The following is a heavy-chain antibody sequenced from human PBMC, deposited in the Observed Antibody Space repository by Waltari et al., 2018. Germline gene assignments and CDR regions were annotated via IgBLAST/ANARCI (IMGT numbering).Heavy chain of an antibody. CDR1: GYTFTSYD. CDR3: ARGGGSSWTIYPY. Sequence: QVQLVQSGAEVKKPGASVKVSCKASGYTFTSYDINWVRQATGQGLEWMGWLNPTSGNTGYAQKLPGRVTMPRNTYMSTAYMELSSLRSEDTAVYYCARGGGSSWTIYPYWGQGTLSPSPQ. V-gene: IGHV1-8*01. J-gene: IGHJ4*02. D-gene: IGHD6-13*01. CDR2: LNPTSGNT.